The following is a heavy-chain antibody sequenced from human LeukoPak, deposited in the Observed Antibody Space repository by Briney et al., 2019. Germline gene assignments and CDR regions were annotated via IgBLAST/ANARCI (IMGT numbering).Heavy chain of an antibody. CDR2: IYYSGST. CDR1: GGSISSYY. J-gene: IGHJ6*02. CDR3: ARTPLRAARPHPYYYYGMDV. V-gene: IGHV4-59*08. D-gene: IGHD6-6*01. Sequence: PSETLSLTCTVSGGSISSYYWSWIRQPPGKGLEWIGYIYYSGSTNYNPSLKSRVTISVDTSKNQFSLKLSSVTAADTAVYYCARTPLRAARPHPYYYYGMDVWGQGTTVTVSS.